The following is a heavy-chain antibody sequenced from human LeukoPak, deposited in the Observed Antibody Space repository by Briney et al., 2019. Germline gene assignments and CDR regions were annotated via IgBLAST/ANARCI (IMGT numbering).Heavy chain of an antibody. D-gene: IGHD5-24*01. CDR3: ALEMATIFGRGADY. V-gene: IGHV3-30*12. CDR1: GFALSNYG. Sequence: PGGSLRLSCVTSGFALSNYGMHWVRQTPGKGLEWVAAISYDGSNKYYPDSVKGRFTISRDNSKNTLYLQMNSLRAEDTAVYYCALEMATIFGRGADYWGQGTLVTVSS. J-gene: IGHJ4*02. CDR2: ISYDGSNK.